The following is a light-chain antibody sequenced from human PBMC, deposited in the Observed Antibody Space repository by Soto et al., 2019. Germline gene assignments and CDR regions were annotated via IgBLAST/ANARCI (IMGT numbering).Light chain of an antibody. Sequence: EIVLTQSPATLALSPGERATLSCRASQSVSSSYLAWYQQKPGQAPRLLIYGASSRATGIPDRFSGSGSGTDFTLTISRLEPEDFAVYYCQQYGRPFGQGTKV. CDR1: QSVSSSY. V-gene: IGKV3-20*01. CDR3: QQYGRP. CDR2: GAS. J-gene: IGKJ1*01.